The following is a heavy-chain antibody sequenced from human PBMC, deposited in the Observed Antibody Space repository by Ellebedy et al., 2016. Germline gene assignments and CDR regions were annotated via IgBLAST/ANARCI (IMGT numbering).Heavy chain of an antibody. CDR3: VSDGFDI. V-gene: IGHV3-64D*06. J-gene: IGHJ3*02. CDR1: GFTFSSYS. CDR2: ISSNGGST. Sequence: GESLKISCAASGFTFSSYSMNWVRQAPGKGLEYVSAISSNGGSTYYAESVKGRFTISRDNSKNTLYLQMSSLRAEDTAVYYCVSDGFDIWGQGTMVTVSS.